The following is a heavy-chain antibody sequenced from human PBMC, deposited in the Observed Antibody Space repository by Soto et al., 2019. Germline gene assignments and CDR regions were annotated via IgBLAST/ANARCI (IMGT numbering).Heavy chain of an antibody. D-gene: IGHD3-16*01. CDR2: MWYDGTNK. CDR3: ARDATFGTKGGSFDI. V-gene: IGHV3-33*01. Sequence: PGGSLRLSCAASGFTFRIYSMHWVRQSPGKGLERVAVMWYDGTNKYYGESVKGRFTISRDNSENTLYLQMNSLRVEDTAVYYCARDATFGTKGGSFDIWGHGTLVTVSS. CDR1: GFTFRIYS. J-gene: IGHJ3*02.